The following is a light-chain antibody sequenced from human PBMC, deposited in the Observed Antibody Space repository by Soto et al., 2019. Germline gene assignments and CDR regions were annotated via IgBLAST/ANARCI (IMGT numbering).Light chain of an antibody. Sequence: EIVLTQSPGTLSLSPWERATLSCRASQSVSSSYLAWYQQKPGQAPRLLIYGASNRATGIPDRFSGSGSGTDFTLTISRLEPEDFAVYYCQHYGDSAPFTFGPGTKVD. J-gene: IGKJ3*01. CDR1: QSVSSSY. V-gene: IGKV3-20*01. CDR2: GAS. CDR3: QHYGDSAPFT.